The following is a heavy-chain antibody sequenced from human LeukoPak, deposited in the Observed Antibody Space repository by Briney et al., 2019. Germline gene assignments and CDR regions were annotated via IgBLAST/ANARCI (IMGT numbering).Heavy chain of an antibody. CDR2: IKQDGSAK. CDR3: ARWRGSTSERSDY. V-gene: IGHV3-7*01. J-gene: IGHJ4*02. CDR1: GFTLSDYW. Sequence: GGSLRLSCTASGFTLSDYWMTWVREAPGEGLWWVANIKQDGSAKYYVDSVKGRFTISRDNAKNSLYLQMDSLSVEDTATYYCARWRGSTSERSDYWGQGTLVTVSS. D-gene: IGHD2-2*01.